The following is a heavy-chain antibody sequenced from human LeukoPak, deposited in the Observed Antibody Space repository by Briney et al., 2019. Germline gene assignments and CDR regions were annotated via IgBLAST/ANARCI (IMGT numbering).Heavy chain of an antibody. Sequence: PGRSLRLSCAASGFIFSDYGMHWARQAPGKGLEWVAGISFDGGVSNYADFVRGRFTISRDNSKNTLGLQMNSLTTEDTTVYYCVKERGPHDAFDVWGQGTKVTVSS. CDR3: VKERGPHDAFDV. J-gene: IGHJ3*01. CDR2: ISFDGGVS. V-gene: IGHV3-30*04. CDR1: GFIFSDYG.